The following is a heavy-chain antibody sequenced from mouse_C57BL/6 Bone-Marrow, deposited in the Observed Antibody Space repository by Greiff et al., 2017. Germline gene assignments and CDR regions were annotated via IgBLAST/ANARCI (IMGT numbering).Heavy chain of an antibody. Sequence: EVQLQQSGAELVRPGASVKLSCTASGFNIQDDYMHWVKQRPEQGLEWIGWFDPENGDTEYASKFKGKATITADTSANTAYRQLSSRTSEVTAVYYCTGTVGGAMDYWGQGTSVTVSS. V-gene: IGHV14-4*01. D-gene: IGHD1-1*01. CDR1: GFNIQDDY. CDR2: FDPENGDT. J-gene: IGHJ4*01. CDR3: TGTVGGAMDY.